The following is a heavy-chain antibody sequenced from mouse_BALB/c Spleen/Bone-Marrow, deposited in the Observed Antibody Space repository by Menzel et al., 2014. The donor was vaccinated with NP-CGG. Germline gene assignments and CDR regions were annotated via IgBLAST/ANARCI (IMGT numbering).Heavy chain of an antibody. Sequence: EVMLVESGGGLVQPGGSLRLSCATSGFTFTDYYMSWVRQPPGKALEWLGFIRNKANGYTTEYSASVKGRFTISRDNSQSILYLQMNTLRAEDSATYYCARDTGNYVRLAYWGQGTLVTVSA. J-gene: IGHJ3*01. D-gene: IGHD2-1*01. CDR2: IRNKANGYTT. V-gene: IGHV7-3*02. CDR1: GFTFTDYY. CDR3: ARDTGNYVRLAY.